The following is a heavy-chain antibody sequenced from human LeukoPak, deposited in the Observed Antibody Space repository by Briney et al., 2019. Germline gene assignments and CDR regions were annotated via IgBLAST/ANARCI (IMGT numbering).Heavy chain of an antibody. J-gene: IGHJ5*02. Sequence: PSETLSLTCAVYGGSFSGYYWSWIRQPPGKGLEWIGEINHSGSTNYNPSLKSRVTISVDTSKNQFSLKLSSVTAADTAVYYCASDDYGGNSAAWGQGTLVTVSS. V-gene: IGHV4-34*01. CDR1: GGSFSGYY. CDR3: ASDDYGGNSAA. CDR2: INHSGST. D-gene: IGHD4-23*01.